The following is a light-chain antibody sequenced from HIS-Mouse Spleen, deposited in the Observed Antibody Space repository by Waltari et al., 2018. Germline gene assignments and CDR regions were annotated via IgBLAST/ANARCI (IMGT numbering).Light chain of an antibody. Sequence: SYVLTQPPSVSVAPGKTARITCVGNNIGSKSVHRYQQKPGQAPLLVVYDDSDRPSRTPGGFPGSNSGNTATLTISRVEAGDEADYYCQVWDSSSDHVVFGGGTKLTVL. CDR2: DDS. V-gene: IGLV3-21*03. J-gene: IGLJ2*01. CDR3: QVWDSSSDHVV. CDR1: NIGSKS.